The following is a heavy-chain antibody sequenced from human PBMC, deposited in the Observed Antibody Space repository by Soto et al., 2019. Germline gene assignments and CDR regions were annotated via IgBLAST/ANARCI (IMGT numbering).Heavy chain of an antibody. V-gene: IGHV3-23*01. Sequence: GGSLRLSCAASGFTFSSYAMSWVRQAPGKGLEWVSAISGSGGSTYYADSVKGRFTISRDNSKNTLYLQMNSLRAEDTAVYYCSRLLGPYYYYGMDVWGQGTTVTVSS. J-gene: IGHJ6*02. CDR1: GFTFSSYA. D-gene: IGHD3-10*01. CDR2: ISGSGGST. CDR3: SRLLGPYYYYGMDV.